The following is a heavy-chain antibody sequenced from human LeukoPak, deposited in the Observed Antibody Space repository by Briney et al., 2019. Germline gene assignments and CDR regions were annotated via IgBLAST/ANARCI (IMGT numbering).Heavy chain of an antibody. D-gene: IGHD3-22*01. CDR1: SDSISSYY. J-gene: IGHJ2*01. CDR2: INYSGYT. CDR3: ARDRSGYFDSSGYYVGYFDL. Sequence: SETLSLTCAVSSDSISSYYWSWIRQPPGKGLEWIGFINYSGYTNYNPSLKSRVTISLDTSKNHFSLTLSSVTAADTAVYYCARDRSGYFDSSGYYVGYFDLWGRGTLVTVSS. V-gene: IGHV4-59*01.